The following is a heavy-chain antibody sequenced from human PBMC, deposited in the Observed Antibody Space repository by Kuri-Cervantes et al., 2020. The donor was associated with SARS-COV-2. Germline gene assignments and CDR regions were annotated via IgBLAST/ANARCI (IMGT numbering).Heavy chain of an antibody. Sequence: LSLTCAASGFTFSSYEMNWVRQAPGKGLEWVGRIKSKTDGGTTDYAAPVKGTFTISRDDSKNTLYLQMNSLKTEDTAVYYCTTDSDNWNPGAFDYWGQGTLVTVSS. CDR1: GFTFSSYE. J-gene: IGHJ4*02. D-gene: IGHD1-20*01. CDR2: IKSKTDGGTT. V-gene: IGHV3-15*07. CDR3: TTDSDNWNPGAFDY.